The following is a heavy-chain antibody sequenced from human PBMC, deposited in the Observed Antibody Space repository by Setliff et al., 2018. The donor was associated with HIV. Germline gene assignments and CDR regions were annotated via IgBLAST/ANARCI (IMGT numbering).Heavy chain of an antibody. V-gene: IGHV4-59*11. D-gene: IGHD3-22*01. CDR2: INYSGST. J-gene: IGHJ4*02. Sequence: ETLSLTCTVSGGSISSHYWNWIRRPPGKGLEWIGSINYSGSTNYDPSPKGRVTISVDTSKNQFSLKLRSVTAADTAVYYCAREGPGPQFYDSSGYPYYFDYWGQGTRVTVSS. CDR1: GGSISSHY. CDR3: AREGPGPQFYDSSGYPYYFDY.